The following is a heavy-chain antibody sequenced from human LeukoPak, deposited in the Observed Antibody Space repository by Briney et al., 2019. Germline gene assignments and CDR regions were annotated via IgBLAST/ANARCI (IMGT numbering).Heavy chain of an antibody. Sequence: GASVKVSCKAAGYTFTSYYMHWVRQAPGQGLEWMGIINPSGGSTSYAQKFQGRVTMTRDMSTSTVYMELSSLRSEDTAVYYSARARSLTTVTNGGFDYWGQGTLVTVSS. CDR1: GYTFTSYY. CDR3: ARARSLTTVTNGGFDY. CDR2: INPSGGST. D-gene: IGHD4-17*01. V-gene: IGHV1-46*01. J-gene: IGHJ4*02.